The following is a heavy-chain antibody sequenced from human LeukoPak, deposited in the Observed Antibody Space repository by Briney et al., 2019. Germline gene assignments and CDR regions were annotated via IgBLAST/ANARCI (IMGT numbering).Heavy chain of an antibody. Sequence: ASVKVSCKASGYTFTGYYMHWVRQAPGQGLEWMGWINPNSGGTNYAQKFQGRVTMTRDTSISTAYMELSRLRSDDTAVYYCARDPTYYYESSLDYWGQGTLVTVSS. CDR3: ARDPTYYYESSLDY. J-gene: IGHJ4*02. CDR2: INPNSGGT. V-gene: IGHV1-2*02. CDR1: GYTFTGYY. D-gene: IGHD3-22*01.